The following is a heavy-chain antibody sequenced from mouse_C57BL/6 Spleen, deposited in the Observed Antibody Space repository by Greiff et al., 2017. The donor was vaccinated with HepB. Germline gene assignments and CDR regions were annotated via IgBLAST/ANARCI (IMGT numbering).Heavy chain of an antibody. CDR2: ISSGSSTI. CDR3: ARPAVVAHWYFDV. D-gene: IGHD1-1*01. J-gene: IGHJ1*03. V-gene: IGHV5-17*01. Sequence: EVQLVESGGGLVKPGGSLKLSCAASGFTFSDYGMHWVRQAPEKGLEWVAYISSGSSTIYYADTVKGRFTISRDNATNILFMQMTSLRSEDTAMYYCARPAVVAHWYFDVWGTGTTVTVSS. CDR1: GFTFSDYG.